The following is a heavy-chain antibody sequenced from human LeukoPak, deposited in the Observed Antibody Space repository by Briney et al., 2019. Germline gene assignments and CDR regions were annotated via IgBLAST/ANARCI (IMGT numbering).Heavy chain of an antibody. V-gene: IGHV3-30*02. CDR3: AKSPLTVAGTIDY. Sequence: GGSLRLSCAASGFTFSSYGMHWVRQAPGKGLEWVAFIRYDEIIKNYADSVKGRFSISKDNSKNTLYLQMNSLRAEDTAVYYCAKSPLTVAGTIDYWGQGTLVTVSS. D-gene: IGHD6-19*01. J-gene: IGHJ4*02. CDR1: GFTFSSYG. CDR2: IRYDEIIK.